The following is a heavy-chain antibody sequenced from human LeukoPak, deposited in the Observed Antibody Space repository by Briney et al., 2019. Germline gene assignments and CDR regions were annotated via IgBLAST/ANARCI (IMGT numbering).Heavy chain of an antibody. J-gene: IGHJ4*02. V-gene: IGHV3-30*02. Sequence: RGSLRLSCAASGFTFSTYGMHWVRQAPGKGLEWVAFIRYDGSHKYYTDSVRGRFTISRDNSKNTLYLQMNNLRAEDTALYYCAKISGYYPFDYWGQGTLVTVSS. CDR1: GFTFSTYG. CDR3: AKISGYYPFDY. D-gene: IGHD3-22*01. CDR2: IRYDGSHK.